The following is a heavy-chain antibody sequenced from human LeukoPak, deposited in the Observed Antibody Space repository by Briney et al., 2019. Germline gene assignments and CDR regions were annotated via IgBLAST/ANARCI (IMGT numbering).Heavy chain of an antibody. CDR1: GYTFTGYY. CDR2: INPNSGGT. J-gene: IGHJ5*02. CDR3: ARIYRSGGSCYTGNWFDP. V-gene: IGHV1-2*02. D-gene: IGHD2-15*01. Sequence: ASVKVSCKASGYTFTGYYMHWVRQAPGQVLEWMGWINPNSGGTNYAQKFQGRVTMTRDTSISTAYMELSRLRSDDTAVYYCARIYRSGGSCYTGNWFDPWGQGTLVTVSS.